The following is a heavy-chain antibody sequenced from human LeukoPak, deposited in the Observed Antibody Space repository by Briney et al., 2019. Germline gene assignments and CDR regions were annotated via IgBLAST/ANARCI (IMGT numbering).Heavy chain of an antibody. CDR3: ARHDAARRRLVRFDP. CDR2: IYPGDSDA. J-gene: IGHJ5*02. D-gene: IGHD6-25*01. V-gene: IGHV5-51*01. CDR1: GYGFNNYW. Sequence: GESLKISCKASGYGFNNYWIAWVRQVPGKGLEGMGFIYPGDSDANYSPSFEGQITISADKSIKTAYLEWSSLRASDTAMYYCARHDAARRRLVRFDPWGQGTQVIVS.